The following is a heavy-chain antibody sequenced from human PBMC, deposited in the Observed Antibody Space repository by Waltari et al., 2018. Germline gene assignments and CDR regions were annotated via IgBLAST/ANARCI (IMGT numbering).Heavy chain of an antibody. V-gene: IGHV3-21*01. Sequence: VHLVASGGGLVKPGESLRLSCAAPGFIFSAYSMTWVRQAPGKGLEWVSSISGSTTYMYYADSLKGRFTISRDNAKNSLFLKMNTLRVEDTAVYYCARGHYYMDVWGKGTTVTVSS. J-gene: IGHJ6*03. CDR3: ARGHYYMDV. CDR1: GFIFSAYS. CDR2: ISGSTTYM.